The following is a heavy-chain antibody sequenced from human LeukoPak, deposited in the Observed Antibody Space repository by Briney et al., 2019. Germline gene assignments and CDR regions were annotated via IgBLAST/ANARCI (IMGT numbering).Heavy chain of an antibody. D-gene: IGHD1-26*01. Sequence: GGSLRLSCAASGFTFDDYAMHWVRQAPGKGLEWVSGINWNSGNIDYADSVKGRFTISRDNAKNSLYLQMNSLRAEDTALYYCARGELHSRFDYWGQGTLVTVSS. CDR2: INWNSGNI. J-gene: IGHJ4*02. CDR3: ARGELHSRFDY. CDR1: GFTFDDYA. V-gene: IGHV3-9*01.